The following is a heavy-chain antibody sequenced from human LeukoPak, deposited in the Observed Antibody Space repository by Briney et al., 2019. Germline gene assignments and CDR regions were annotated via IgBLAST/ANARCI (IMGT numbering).Heavy chain of an antibody. J-gene: IGHJ4*02. CDR1: GFTFSSYW. D-gene: IGHD6-13*01. V-gene: IGHV3-7*01. CDR2: IKQDGSEK. Sequence: GGSLRLSCAASGFTFSSYWMSWVRQAPGKGLEWVANIKQDGSEKYYVDSVKGRFTISRDNAKNSLYLQMNSLRAEDTAVYYCAREMYSSSFFSPLTVDYWGQGTLVTVSS. CDR3: AREMYSSSFFSPLTVDY.